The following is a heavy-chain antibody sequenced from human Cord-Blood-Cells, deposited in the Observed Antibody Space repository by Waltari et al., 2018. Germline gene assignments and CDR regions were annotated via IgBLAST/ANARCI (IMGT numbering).Heavy chain of an antibody. CDR1: GGSISSGDYY. D-gene: IGHD3-9*01. J-gene: IGHJ3*02. V-gene: IGHV4-30-4*08. Sequence: QVQLQESGPGLVKPSQTLSLTCTVSGGSISSGDYYWSWIRQPPGKGLEWIGYIYYSGSTYDNPSLKSRVTISVDTSKNQFSLKLGSVTAADTAVYYCARDTVVTYYDILTGYDAFDIWGQGTMVTVSS. CDR3: ARDTVVTYYDILTGYDAFDI. CDR2: IYYSGST.